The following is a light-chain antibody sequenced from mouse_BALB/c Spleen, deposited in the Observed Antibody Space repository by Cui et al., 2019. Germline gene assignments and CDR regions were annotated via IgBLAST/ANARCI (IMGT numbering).Light chain of an antibody. CDR3: HQWSGYPWT. CDR1: ASVSY. V-gene: IGKV4-80*01. Sequence: QIVLPMSPAIMSASLGVDLTLTCSDSASVSYMYWYQQKPGPSPQLLIYSTSNLASGVPARFSGSGSGTFYSLTISSVEAEDAADYYCHQWSGYPWTFGGGTKLEIK. J-gene: IGKJ1*01. CDR2: STS.